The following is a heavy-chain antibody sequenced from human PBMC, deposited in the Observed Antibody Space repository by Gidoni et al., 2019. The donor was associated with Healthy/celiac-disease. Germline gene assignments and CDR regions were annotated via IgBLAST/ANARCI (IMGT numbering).Heavy chain of an antibody. CDR3: AKALYGTGYPGAV. CDR2: IIWDGGST. CDR1: GFTFADYA. J-gene: IGHJ4*02. V-gene: IGHV3-43D*03. D-gene: IGHD3-10*01. Sequence: EVQLVESGGVVVQPGGSLRLYCAASGFTFADYAMHWVRQAPGKGLECVSLIIWDGGSTYYADSVKGRFTISRDNSKNSLYLQMNSLRAEDTALYYCAKALYGTGYPGAVWGQGTLVTVSS.